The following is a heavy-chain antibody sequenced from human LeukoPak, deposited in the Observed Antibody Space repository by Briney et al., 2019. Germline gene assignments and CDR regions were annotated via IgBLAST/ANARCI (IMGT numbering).Heavy chain of an antibody. Sequence: SETLSLTCTVSGTSITSYYWNWIRQAPGQGPEWIGYGHYSGNTKYNPPLKSRVTISVDTSKNQFSLRLSSVTAADTAVYFCAKWASDNRAFDLWGQGNLVTVSS. V-gene: IGHV4-59*08. CDR2: GHYSGNT. D-gene: IGHD2-8*01. CDR3: AKWASDNRAFDL. CDR1: GTSITSYY. J-gene: IGHJ4*02.